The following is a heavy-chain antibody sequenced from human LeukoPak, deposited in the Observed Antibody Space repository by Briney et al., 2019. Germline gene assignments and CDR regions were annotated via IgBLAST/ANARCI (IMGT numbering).Heavy chain of an antibody. CDR1: GGSISSYY. V-gene: IGHV4-59*01. D-gene: IGHD1-26*01. CDR2: SYYSGST. Sequence: SETLSLTCMVSGGSISSYYWSWIRQPPGKGLEWIGYSYYSGSTNYNPSLKSRVTISVDTSKNQFSLKLSSVTAADTAVYYCARDLVVGATRERYFDYWGQGTLVTVSS. CDR3: ARDLVVGATRERYFDY. J-gene: IGHJ4*02.